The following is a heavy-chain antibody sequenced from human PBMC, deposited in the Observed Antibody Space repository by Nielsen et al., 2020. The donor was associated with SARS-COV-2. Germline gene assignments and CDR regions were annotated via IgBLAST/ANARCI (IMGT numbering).Heavy chain of an antibody. Sequence: SETLSLTCTVSGGSISSYYWSWIRQPPGKGLEWIGYIYYSGSTNYNPSLKSRVTISVDTSKNQFSLKLSSVTAADTAVYYCARLWDDFRIPHTFDPWGQGALVTVSS. CDR2: IYYSGST. J-gene: IGHJ5*02. CDR3: ARLWDDFRIPHTFDP. CDR1: GGSISSYY. V-gene: IGHV4-59*12. D-gene: IGHD2/OR15-2a*01.